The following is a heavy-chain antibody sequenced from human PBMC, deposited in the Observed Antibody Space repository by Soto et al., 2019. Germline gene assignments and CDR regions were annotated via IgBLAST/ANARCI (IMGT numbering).Heavy chain of an antibody. V-gene: IGHV3-74*01. J-gene: IGHJ4*02. CDR3: ARTTVTTSGDY. D-gene: IGHD4-17*01. CDR2: INSDGSST. Sequence: LRLSCAASGFTFSSYWMHWVRQAPGKGLVWVSRINSDGSSTSYADSVKGRFTISRDNAKNTLYLQMNSLRAEDTAVYYCARTTVTTSGDYWGQGTLVTVSS. CDR1: GFTFSSYW.